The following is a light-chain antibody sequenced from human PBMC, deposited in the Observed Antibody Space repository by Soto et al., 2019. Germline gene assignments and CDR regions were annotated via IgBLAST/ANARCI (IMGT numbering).Light chain of an antibody. CDR2: EGS. CDR3: SSYAGSSTFYV. J-gene: IGLJ1*01. Sequence: QSVLTQPASVSGSPGQSITITCTGASSDVATYNLVSWYQQLPGKAPKLMIYEGSKRPSGVSNRFSGSKSGNTASLTISGLQAEDEAEYYCSSYAGSSTFYVFGTRTKVTVL. CDR1: SSDVATYNL. V-gene: IGLV2-23*01.